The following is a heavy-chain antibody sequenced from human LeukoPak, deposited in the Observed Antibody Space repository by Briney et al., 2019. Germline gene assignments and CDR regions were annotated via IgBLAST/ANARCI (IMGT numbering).Heavy chain of an antibody. D-gene: IGHD4-17*01. CDR1: GFTFSGYS. Sequence: GGSLRLSCAASGFTFSGYSMNWVRQAPGKGLECVSSISSSSNYIHYADSVKGRFTISRDNAKNSLFLQMHSLRAEDTAVYYCATLTTVTHDAFDIWGQGTMVTVSS. CDR3: ATLTTVTHDAFDI. CDR2: ISSSSNYI. V-gene: IGHV3-21*01. J-gene: IGHJ3*02.